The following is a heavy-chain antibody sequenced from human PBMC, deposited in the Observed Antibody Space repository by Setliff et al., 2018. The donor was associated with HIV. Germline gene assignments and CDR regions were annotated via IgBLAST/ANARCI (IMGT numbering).Heavy chain of an antibody. CDR3: AREDYYDSY. CDR2: INPSGGST. Sequence: ASVKVSCKASGYNFNNYYIQWLRQAPGERPEWIGEINPSGGSTSYAEKFQGRATVTRDSSTSTIYMELSSLRSEDTAVYYCAREDYYDSYWGQGTLVTVSS. CDR1: GYNFNNYY. V-gene: IGHV1-46*02. J-gene: IGHJ4*02. D-gene: IGHD3-22*01.